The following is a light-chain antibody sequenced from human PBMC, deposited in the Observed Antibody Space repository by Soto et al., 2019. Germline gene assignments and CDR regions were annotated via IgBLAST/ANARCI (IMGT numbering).Light chain of an antibody. V-gene: IGKV3-15*01. CDR3: QQYNKWPLFT. J-gene: IGKJ3*01. CDR2: GAS. CDR1: LSVGSN. Sequence: ETVMTQSLATLSVSPGERATLSCRASLSVGSNLAWYQQRPGQAPRLLIYGASTRATGIPVRFSGSGSGTEFTLTISSLQSEDFGLYYCQQYNKWPLFTFGPGTRVDMK.